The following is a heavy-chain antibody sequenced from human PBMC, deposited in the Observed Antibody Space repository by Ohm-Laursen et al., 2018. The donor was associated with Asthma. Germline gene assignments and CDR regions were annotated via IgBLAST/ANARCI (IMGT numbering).Heavy chain of an antibody. V-gene: IGHV4-61*05. CDR1: GGSISSSSFL. CDR2: FFLRGND. CDR3: ARGHGYNLY. D-gene: IGHD5-24*01. J-gene: IGHJ4*02. Sequence: SETLSLTCTVSGGSISSSSFLWGWIRQPPGKGLEWIGYFFLRGNDNYNPSLKSRVTMSMGTSRDQFSLKLSSVTAADTAVYYCARGHGYNLYWGQGTLVTVSS.